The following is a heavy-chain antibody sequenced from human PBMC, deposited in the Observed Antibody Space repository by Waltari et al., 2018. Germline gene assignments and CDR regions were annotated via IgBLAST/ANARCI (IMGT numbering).Heavy chain of an antibody. CDR3: ARQDSGIAAAGDAFDI. V-gene: IGHV5-51*01. CDR1: GYSFTSYW. D-gene: IGHD6-13*01. CDR2: IYPGDPDP. J-gene: IGHJ3*02. Sequence: EVQLVQSGAEVKKPGESLKISCKGSGYSFTSYWIGWVRQMPGKGLEWMGLIYPGDPDPLYGTSVQGQVTISADKSISTAYLQWSSLKASDTAMYYCARQDSGIAAAGDAFDIWGQGTMVTVSS.